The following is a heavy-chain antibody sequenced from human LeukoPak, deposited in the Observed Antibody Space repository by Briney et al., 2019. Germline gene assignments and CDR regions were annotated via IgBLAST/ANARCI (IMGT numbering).Heavy chain of an antibody. CDR3: ASVLYCGADCYAGRYFFDY. Sequence: ASVKVSCKASGYTFTSYNMHWVRQAPGQGLEWMGIINPSGDSTSYAQKFQGRVTMTRDTSTSTVYMELSSLRSEDTAVYYCASVLYCGADCYAGRYFFDYWGQGTLVTVSS. CDR1: GYTFTSYN. CDR2: INPSGDST. J-gene: IGHJ4*02. V-gene: IGHV1-46*01. D-gene: IGHD2-21*02.